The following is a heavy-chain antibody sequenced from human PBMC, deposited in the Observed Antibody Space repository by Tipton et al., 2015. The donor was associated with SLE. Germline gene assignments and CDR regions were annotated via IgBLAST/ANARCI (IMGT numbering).Heavy chain of an antibody. D-gene: IGHD3-22*01. Sequence: GSLRLSCAASGFTFSNAWMTWVRQAPGKGLEWVSAISGSDGSTYYADSVKGRFTISRDNSKNTLYLQMNSLRAEDTAVYYCAKAEGVVVIRGYFDYWGQGTLVTVSS. CDR3: AKAEGVVVIRGYFDY. J-gene: IGHJ4*02. V-gene: IGHV3-23*01. CDR1: GFTFSNAW. CDR2: ISGSDGST.